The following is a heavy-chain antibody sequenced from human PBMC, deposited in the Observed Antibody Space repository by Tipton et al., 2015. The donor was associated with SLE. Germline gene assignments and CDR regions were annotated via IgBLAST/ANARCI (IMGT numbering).Heavy chain of an antibody. V-gene: IGHV3-33*01. CDR3: ASGTTTQLDDYFYYHIDV. Sequence: SLRLSCAASGFTFSSYSMHWVRQAPGKGLEWVAVIWYDGSKNYYADSVKGRFTISRDNSKNTLFLQMDSLRAEDTAVYYCASGTTTQLDDYFYYHIDVWGKGTTVTVSS. CDR1: GFTFSSYS. J-gene: IGHJ6*03. CDR2: IWYDGSKN. D-gene: IGHD4-11*01.